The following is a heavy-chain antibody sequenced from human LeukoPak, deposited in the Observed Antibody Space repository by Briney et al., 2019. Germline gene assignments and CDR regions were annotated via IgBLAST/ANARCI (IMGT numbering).Heavy chain of an antibody. V-gene: IGHV1-69*13. CDR2: IIPIFGTA. J-gene: IGHJ3*02. D-gene: IGHD3-22*01. Sequence: GASVKVSCKASGGTFSSYAISWVRQAPGQGLEWMGGIIPIFGTANYAQKFQGRVTITADEPTSTAYMELSSLRSEDTAVYYCATGSGYYPDDAFDIWGQGTMVTVSS. CDR3: ATGSGYYPDDAFDI. CDR1: GGTFSSYA.